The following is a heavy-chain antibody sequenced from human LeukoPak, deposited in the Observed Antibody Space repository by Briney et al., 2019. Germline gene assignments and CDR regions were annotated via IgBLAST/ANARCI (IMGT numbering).Heavy chain of an antibody. D-gene: IGHD1-26*01. CDR1: AYTFTTYG. V-gene: IGHV1-18*01. CDR2: ISAYNGNT. J-gene: IGHJ1*01. Sequence: ASVKVSCKASAYTFTTYGISWVRQAPGQGLEWMGWISAYNGNTKYAQKLQGRVTMTTDTSTSTAYMELKSLRSDDTAVYYCARDQMGGSYYGYFQHWGQGTLVTVSS. CDR3: ARDQMGGSYYGYFQH.